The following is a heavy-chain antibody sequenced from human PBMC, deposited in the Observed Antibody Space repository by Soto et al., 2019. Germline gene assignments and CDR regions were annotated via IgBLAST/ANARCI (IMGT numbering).Heavy chain of an antibody. Sequence: QVQLVESGGGVVQPGRPLRLSCAASGFTFSTYAMYWVRQAPGKGLGWVAVISYGGSKKYYADSVKGRFTISRDNPKNRLYLQMNSLRADDTAVYYCARDSHCGGDCSLYYFDYWGQGTLVTVSS. V-gene: IGHV3-30-3*01. J-gene: IGHJ4*02. CDR1: GFTFSTYA. CDR3: ARDSHCGGDCSLYYFDY. CDR2: ISYGGSKK. D-gene: IGHD2-21*02.